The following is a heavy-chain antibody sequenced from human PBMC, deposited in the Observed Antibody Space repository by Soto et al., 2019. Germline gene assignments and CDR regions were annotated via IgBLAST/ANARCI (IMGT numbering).Heavy chain of an antibody. V-gene: IGHV4-59*08. CDR2: IYYSGST. Sequence: QVQLQESGPGLVKPSETLSLTCTVSGGSISSYYWSWIRQPPGKGLEWIGYIYYSGSTNYNPSLTRPVTLSVVTSKNQLSLKLSSVTAADTAVYYCAGRDGYYFDYGGQRTLVTVSS. J-gene: IGHJ4*02. CDR1: GGSISSYY. CDR3: AGRDGYYFDY.